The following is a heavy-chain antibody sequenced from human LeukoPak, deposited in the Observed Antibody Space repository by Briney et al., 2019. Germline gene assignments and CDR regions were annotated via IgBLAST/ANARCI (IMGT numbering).Heavy chain of an antibody. Sequence: GASVKVSCKASGYTFTSYYMHWVRQAPGQGLEWMGIINPSGGSTSYAQKFQGRVTMTRDMSTSTVYMELSSLRSEDTAVYYCARGLGVAARRPGIDYRGQGTLVTVSS. V-gene: IGHV1-46*01. CDR3: ARGLGVAARRPGIDY. J-gene: IGHJ4*02. D-gene: IGHD6-6*01. CDR2: INPSGGST. CDR1: GYTFTSYY.